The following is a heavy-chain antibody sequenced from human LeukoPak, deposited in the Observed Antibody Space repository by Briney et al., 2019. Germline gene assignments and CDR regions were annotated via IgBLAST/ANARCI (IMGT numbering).Heavy chain of an antibody. CDR3: AKDHRRYYYDSTGYYFDY. CDR1: GFTFSGYV. D-gene: IGHD3-22*01. J-gene: IGHJ4*02. CDR2: ISYDGGNK. V-gene: IGHV3-30*18. Sequence: PGGSLRLSCAASGFTFSGYVMHWVCQAPGKGLEWVASISYDGGNKYYADSVKGRFTISRDNSKNTLYLQMNSLRAEDTAVYYCAKDHRRYYYDSTGYYFDYWGQGTLVTVSS.